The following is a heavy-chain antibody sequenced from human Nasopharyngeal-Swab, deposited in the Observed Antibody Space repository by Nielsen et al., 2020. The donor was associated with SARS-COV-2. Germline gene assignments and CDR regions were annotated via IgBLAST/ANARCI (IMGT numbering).Heavy chain of an antibody. CDR1: GYTFINYG. D-gene: IGHD6-19*01. V-gene: IGHV1-18*01. CDR2: GSAYNSNT. Sequence: ASVKVSCQASGYTFINYGITWVRQAPGQGLEWMGWGSAYNSNTNYAQTVPGRVTMTTDTSTTTAYMELRSLRSDDTAVYYCARDPSGWGAYSDYWGQGTLVTVSS. J-gene: IGHJ4*02. CDR3: ARDPSGWGAYSDY.